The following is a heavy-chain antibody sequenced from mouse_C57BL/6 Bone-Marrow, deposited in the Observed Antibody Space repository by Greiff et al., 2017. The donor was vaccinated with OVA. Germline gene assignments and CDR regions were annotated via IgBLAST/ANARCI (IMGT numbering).Heavy chain of an antibody. V-gene: IGHV1-67*01. CDR2: FSTYYGDA. CDR3: ARREDYYYGSSWFAY. Sequence: QVQLQQSGPELVRPGVSVKISCKGSGYTFTDYAMHWVKQSHAKSLEWIGVFSTYYGDASYNQKFKDKATLTVDKSSSTAYMELARLTSEDSAVYDCARREDYYYGSSWFAYWGQGTLVTVSA. J-gene: IGHJ3*01. D-gene: IGHD1-1*01. CDR1: GYTFTDYA.